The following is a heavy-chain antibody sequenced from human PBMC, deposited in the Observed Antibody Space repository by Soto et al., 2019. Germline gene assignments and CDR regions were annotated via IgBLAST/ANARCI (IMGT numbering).Heavy chain of an antibody. CDR3: ARSTELAGTYYYYYGMDV. J-gene: IGHJ6*02. CDR1: GGPIGIGVYS. CDR2: IYYSGST. D-gene: IGHD6-19*01. Sequence: SETLSLTCTVSGGPIGIGVYSGGGIGRPPGRGLEWIGSIYYSGSTYYNPSLKSRVTISVDTSKNQFSLKLSSVTAADTAVYYCARSTELAGTYYYYYGMDVWGQGTTVTVSS. V-gene: IGHV4-39*01.